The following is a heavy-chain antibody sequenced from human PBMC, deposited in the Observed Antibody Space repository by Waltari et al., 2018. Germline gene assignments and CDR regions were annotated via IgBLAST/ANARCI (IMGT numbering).Heavy chain of an antibody. J-gene: IGHJ4*02. CDR1: GSTFSTFG. CDR2: ISAYNGNS. D-gene: IGHD1-26*01. CDR3: SRRSLVGATRGDY. Sequence: QVQLVQSGAEVKKPGAAVTVSCKTSGSTFSTFGITGVRQAPGQGLEWMGWISAYNGNSNYAQKFQGRVTMTTDTSTSTAYMELRSLTSDDTAVYYCSRRSLVGATRGDYWGQGTLVTISS. V-gene: IGHV1-18*01.